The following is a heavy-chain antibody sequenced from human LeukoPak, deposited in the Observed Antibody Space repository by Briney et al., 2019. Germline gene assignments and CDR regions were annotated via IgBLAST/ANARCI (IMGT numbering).Heavy chain of an antibody. J-gene: IGHJ4*02. CDR1: GFTFSSYG. CDR3: AREEYNDSSGPLGY. Sequence: GGSLRLSCAASGFTFSSYGMHWVRQAPGKGLEWVAVIWYDGSNKYYADSVKGRFTISRDNSKNTLYLQMNSLRAEDTAVYYCAREEYNDSSGPLGYWGQGTLVTVSS. D-gene: IGHD3-22*01. V-gene: IGHV3-33*08. CDR2: IWYDGSNK.